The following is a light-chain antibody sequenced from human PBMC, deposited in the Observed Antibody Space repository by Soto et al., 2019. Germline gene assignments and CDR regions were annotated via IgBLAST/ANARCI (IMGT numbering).Light chain of an antibody. CDR2: LGS. Sequence: EIVMTQSPPSLTVTPGEPASISCRSSQRLLHSNGNTFLDWYLQKPGQSPQLLIYLGSNRASGVPGRVSGSEAGTDFTLKISRVEAEDVGVYYCMQALETPYTFGQGTKVDIK. CDR3: MQALETPYT. J-gene: IGKJ2*01. CDR1: QRLLHSNGNTF. V-gene: IGKV2-28*01.